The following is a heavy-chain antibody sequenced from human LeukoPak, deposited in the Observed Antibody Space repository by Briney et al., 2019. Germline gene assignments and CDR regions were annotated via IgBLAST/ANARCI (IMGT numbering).Heavy chain of an antibody. CDR1: GYTFTSYG. Sequence: ASVKVSCKASGYTFTSYGISWVRQAPGQGLEWMGWISAYNGNTNYAQKLQGRVTMTTDTSTSTAYIELRSLRSDDTAVYYCARDGITIFGVVIEGLFDYWGQGTLVTVSS. J-gene: IGHJ4*02. CDR2: ISAYNGNT. CDR3: ARDGITIFGVVIEGLFDY. D-gene: IGHD3-3*01. V-gene: IGHV1-18*01.